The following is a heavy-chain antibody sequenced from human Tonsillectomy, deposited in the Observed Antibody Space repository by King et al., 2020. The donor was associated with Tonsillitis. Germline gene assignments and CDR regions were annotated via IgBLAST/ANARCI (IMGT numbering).Heavy chain of an antibody. Sequence: VQLVESGGGLVQPGGSLRLSCAASGLTFSNYAMSWVRQAPGKGLEWVSAISGGGAKTYYADSVKGRFTLSRDNSKNTLYLQMNSLRAEDTAVYYCAKDGGYYDSSGYFSDWGQGTLVTVSS. CDR3: AKDGGYYDSSGYFSD. CDR1: GLTFSNYA. CDR2: ISGGGAKT. J-gene: IGHJ4*02. D-gene: IGHD3-22*01. V-gene: IGHV3-23*04.